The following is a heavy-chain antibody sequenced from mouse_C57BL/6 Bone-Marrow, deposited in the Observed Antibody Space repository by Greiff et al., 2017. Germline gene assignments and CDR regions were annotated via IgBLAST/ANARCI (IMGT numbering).Heavy chain of an antibody. J-gene: IGHJ3*01. CDR2: ISSGGSYT. CDR1: GFTFSSYG. V-gene: IGHV5-6*01. CDR3: GRHSAWFAY. Sequence: EVQGVESGGDLVKPGGSLKLSCAASGFTFSSYGMSWVRQTPDKRLEWVATISSGGSYTYYPDSVKGRFTISRDNAKNTLYLQMSSLKSEDTAMYYCGRHSAWFAYWGQGTLVTVSA.